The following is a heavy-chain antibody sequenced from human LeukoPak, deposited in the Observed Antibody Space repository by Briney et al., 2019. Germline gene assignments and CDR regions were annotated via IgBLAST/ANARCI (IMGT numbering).Heavy chain of an antibody. CDR2: INQDESET. V-gene: IGHV3-7*05. Sequence: GGSLRLSCAVPGFTFSSYWMSWVRQAPGKGLEWVGNINQDESETYYVDSVKGRFTISRDRAKNSLYLQMNSLRAEDTAVYYCARARYCSGGSCYFDCWGQGTLVTVSS. CDR1: GFTFSSYW. D-gene: IGHD2-15*01. J-gene: IGHJ4*02. CDR3: ARARYCSGGSCYFDC.